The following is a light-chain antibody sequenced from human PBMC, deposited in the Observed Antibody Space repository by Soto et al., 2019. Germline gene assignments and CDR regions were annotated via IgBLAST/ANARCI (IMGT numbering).Light chain of an antibody. CDR2: AAS. CDR3: QQTYSSLPIT. V-gene: IGKV1-39*01. CDR1: QTIYSN. Sequence: DIQMTQSPSSLSASVGDRVTITCRASQTIYSNLNWYQQKPGKAPNLLIYAASSLESGVPARFSGSGSATHFTLTIAGLQPEDFATYYCQQTYSSLPITFGQGTRLEIK. J-gene: IGKJ5*01.